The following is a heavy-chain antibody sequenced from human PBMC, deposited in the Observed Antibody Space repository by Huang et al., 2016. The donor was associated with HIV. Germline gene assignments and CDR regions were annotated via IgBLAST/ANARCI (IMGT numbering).Heavy chain of an antibody. CDR1: GFSLNHKGVG. CDR2: IYWDDDK. CDR3: AHIGRLGNYYMDV. Sequence: QITLKESGPTVIKPTQTLTLTCSFSGFSLNHKGVGVGWIRQPPGKALEWLVLIYWDDDKRFTSSLKNRITITKDTSKNQVVFTMTNLDPMDTGTYYCAHIGRLGNYYMDVWGNGTTVTVSS. V-gene: IGHV2-5*02. J-gene: IGHJ6*03. D-gene: IGHD7-27*01.